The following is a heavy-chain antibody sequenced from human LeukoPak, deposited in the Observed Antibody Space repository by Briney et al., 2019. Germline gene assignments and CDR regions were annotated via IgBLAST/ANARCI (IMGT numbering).Heavy chain of an antibody. CDR3: ARGYCSGGSCYWTWFDP. CDR2: ISTSSTDI. Sequence: GGSLRLSCAASGFIFSDYSMSWVRQAPGKGPEWVSSISTSSTDIYYGDSVKGRFTISRDNAKNSLYLQMNSLRADDTAVYYCARGYCSGGSCYWTWFDPWGQGTLVTVSS. V-gene: IGHV3-21*01. D-gene: IGHD2-15*01. J-gene: IGHJ5*02. CDR1: GFIFSDYS.